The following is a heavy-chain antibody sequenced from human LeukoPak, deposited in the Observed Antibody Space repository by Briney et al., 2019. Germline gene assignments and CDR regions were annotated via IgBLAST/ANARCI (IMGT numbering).Heavy chain of an antibody. J-gene: IGHJ4*02. CDR3: AKRLGESRAFDY. V-gene: IGHV3-23*01. Sequence: QAGGSLRLSCAASGFTFGNYGMGWVRQAPGKRLEWVSGISGNSGTINYADPVKGRFTISRDNSKNTLYLQMNSLRAEDTAVYYCAKRLGESRAFDYWGQGTLVTVSS. CDR1: GFTFGNYG. D-gene: IGHD6-19*01. CDR2: ISGNSGTI.